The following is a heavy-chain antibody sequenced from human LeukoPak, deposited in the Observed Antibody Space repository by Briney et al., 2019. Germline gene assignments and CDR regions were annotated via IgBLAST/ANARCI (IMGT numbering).Heavy chain of an antibody. CDR3: AERGITMIGGV. V-gene: IGHV3-21*01. Sequence: GGSLRLSCAASGLTFSSYNMNWVRQAPGKGLEWVSSISRSSTYISYADSVKGRFTISRDNAKNSLYLQMNSLRAEDTAVYYCAERGITMIGGVWGKGTTVTISS. D-gene: IGHD3-10*02. J-gene: IGHJ6*04. CDR2: ISRSSTYI. CDR1: GLTFSSYN.